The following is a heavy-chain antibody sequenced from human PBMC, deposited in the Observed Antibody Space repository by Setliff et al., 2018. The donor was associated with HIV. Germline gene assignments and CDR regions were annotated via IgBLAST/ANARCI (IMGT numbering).Heavy chain of an antibody. D-gene: IGHD4-17*01. J-gene: IGHJ3*02. Sequence: SETLSLTCTVSGGSISNFLWSWIRQPPGKGLEWIGYIYDSGSTNYNPSLKSRVTISVDTSKNYFSLKLTSVTAADTAVYYCARSRPSLRAFDIWGHGTMVTVSS. CDR2: IYDSGST. CDR1: GGSISNFL. CDR3: ARSRPSLRAFDI. V-gene: IGHV4-59*01.